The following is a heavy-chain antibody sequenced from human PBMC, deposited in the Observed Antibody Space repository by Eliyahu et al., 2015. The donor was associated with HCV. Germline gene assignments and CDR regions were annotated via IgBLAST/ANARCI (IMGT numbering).Heavy chain of an antibody. Sequence: EVQLLESGGGLVQPGGSLRLSCAVSGFTFSRYGMSWVRQAPGKGLEWVSGISGSGGNTRYADSVKGRFTISRDNSKNTLYMQMNSLRAEDTAVYYCVARGVYCGGDCTFPLWGQGTLVTVSS. CDR2: ISGSGGNT. CDR3: VARGVYCGGDCTFPL. J-gene: IGHJ4*02. CDR1: GFTFSRYG. V-gene: IGHV3-23*01. D-gene: IGHD2-21*02.